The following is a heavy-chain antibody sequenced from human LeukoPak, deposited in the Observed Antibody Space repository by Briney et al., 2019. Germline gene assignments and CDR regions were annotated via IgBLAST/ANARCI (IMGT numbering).Heavy chain of an antibody. V-gene: IGHV4-30-2*01. Sequence: SQTLSLTCTVSGGSISSGGYYWSWIRQPPGKGLEWIGYIYHSGSTYYNPSLKSRVTISVDRSRNQFSLKLSSVTAADTAVYYCARSYSGSYYAFDIWGQGTMVTVSS. CDR1: GGSISSGGYY. CDR2: IYHSGST. J-gene: IGHJ3*02. CDR3: ARSYSGSYYAFDI. D-gene: IGHD1-26*01.